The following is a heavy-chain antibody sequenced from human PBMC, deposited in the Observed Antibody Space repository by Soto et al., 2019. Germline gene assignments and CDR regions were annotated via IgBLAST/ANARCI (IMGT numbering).Heavy chain of an antibody. CDR2: INAGNGNT. Sequence: GASVKVSCKASGYTFTSYAMHWVRQAPGQRLEWMGWINAGNGNTKYSQKFQGRVTITRDTSASTAYMELSSLRSEDTAVYYCARDEWLVRYFDHWGQGTLVTVSS. CDR1: GYTFTSYA. CDR3: ARDEWLVRYFDH. D-gene: IGHD6-19*01. V-gene: IGHV1-3*01. J-gene: IGHJ4*02.